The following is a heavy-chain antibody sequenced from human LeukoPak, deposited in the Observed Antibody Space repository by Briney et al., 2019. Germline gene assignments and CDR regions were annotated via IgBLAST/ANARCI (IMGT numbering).Heavy chain of an antibody. CDR2: INHSGST. Sequence: PSGTLSLACAVYGGFFSGYYWSWIRQPPGKGLEWIGEINHSGSTNYNPSLKSRVTISVDTSKNQFSLKLSSVTAADTAVYYCARDIMVRGVIKRSGMDVWGKGTTVTVSS. CDR1: GGFFSGYY. V-gene: IGHV4-34*01. CDR3: ARDIMVRGVIKRSGMDV. D-gene: IGHD3-10*01. J-gene: IGHJ6*04.